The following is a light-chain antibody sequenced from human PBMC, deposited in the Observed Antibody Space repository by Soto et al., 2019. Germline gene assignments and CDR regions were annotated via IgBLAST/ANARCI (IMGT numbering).Light chain of an antibody. Sequence: IQMNQSPSTLSASVGDRVTITCRASQSIDTWLAWYQQKPGKAPKLLIQKASSLQSGVPSRFSGSGSGTELTLTISSLQPDDFATYYCQRYKSHSTFGQGITVDMK. J-gene: IGKJ1*01. CDR1: QSIDTW. CDR3: QRYKSHST. V-gene: IGKV1-5*03. CDR2: KAS.